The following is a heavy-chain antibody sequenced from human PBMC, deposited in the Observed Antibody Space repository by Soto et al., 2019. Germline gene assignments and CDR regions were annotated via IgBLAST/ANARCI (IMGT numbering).Heavy chain of an antibody. J-gene: IGHJ4*02. CDR1: GFTFSSYA. V-gene: IGHV3-23*01. CDR3: ARRSSGWYFDY. Sequence: EVPVLESGGGLVQPGGSLRLSCAASGFTFSSYAMTWVRQAPGKGLEWVSVISGSGGSTYYADSVKGRFTISRDNSKNTLYLQMNSLRAEDTAVYYCARRSSGWYFDYWGQGTLVTVSS. D-gene: IGHD6-19*01. CDR2: ISGSGGST.